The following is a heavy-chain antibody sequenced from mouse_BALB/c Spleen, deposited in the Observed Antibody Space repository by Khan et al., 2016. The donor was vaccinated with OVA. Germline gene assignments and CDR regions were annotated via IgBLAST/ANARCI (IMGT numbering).Heavy chain of an antibody. V-gene: IGHV3-2*02. CDR3: ARSIMAN. Sequence: EVQRKEEGPGLVKPSQSLSLTCTVTGYSITSDYAWNWIRQFPGNKLEWMGYISYSGSTSYNPSLKSRISITRDTSKNQFFLQLNSVTTEDTATYYCARSIMANWGQGTTLTVSS. J-gene: IGHJ2*01. CDR2: ISYSGST. CDR1: GYSITSDYA.